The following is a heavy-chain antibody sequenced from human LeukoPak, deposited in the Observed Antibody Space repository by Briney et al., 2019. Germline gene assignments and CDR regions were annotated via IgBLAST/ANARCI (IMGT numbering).Heavy chain of an antibody. Sequence: PSETLSLTCAVYGGSFSGYYWSWIRQHPGKGLEWIGYIYYSGSTYYNPSLKSRVTISVDTSKNQFSLKLSSVTAADTAVYYCASPEDYDSSGYYFRFDYWGRGTLVTDSS. CDR3: ASPEDYDSSGYYFRFDY. J-gene: IGHJ4*02. CDR2: IYYSGST. V-gene: IGHV4-31*11. D-gene: IGHD3-22*01. CDR1: GGSFSGYY.